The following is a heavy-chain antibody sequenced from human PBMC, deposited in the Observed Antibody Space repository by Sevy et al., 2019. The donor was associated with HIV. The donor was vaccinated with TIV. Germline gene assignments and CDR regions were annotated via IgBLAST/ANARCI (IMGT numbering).Heavy chain of an antibody. CDR2: SYSDDSR. Sequence: GGSLRLSCAASGFTVTNNYISWVRQAPGKALDWVALSYSDDSRYFADSVRGRFTISRDSLKNTLYLQMNSLRAEDTAVYYCARLHPHIAAARAMDVWGQGTTVTVSS. CDR1: GFTVTNNY. CDR3: ARLHPHIAAARAMDV. V-gene: IGHV3-53*01. D-gene: IGHD6-13*01. J-gene: IGHJ6*02.